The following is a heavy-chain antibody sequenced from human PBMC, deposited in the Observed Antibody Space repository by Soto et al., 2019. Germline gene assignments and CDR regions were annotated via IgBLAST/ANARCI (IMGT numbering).Heavy chain of an antibody. J-gene: IGHJ4*02. CDR3: ARIRIVGATGGYYFDY. CDR1: GGSISSCY. Sequence: SETLSLTCTVSGGSISSCYWSWIRQPPGKGLEWIGYIYYSGSTNYNPSLKSRVTISVDTSKNQFSLKLSSVTAADTAVYYCARIRIVGATGGYYFDYWGQGTLVTVSS. D-gene: IGHD1-26*01. V-gene: IGHV4-59*01. CDR2: IYYSGST.